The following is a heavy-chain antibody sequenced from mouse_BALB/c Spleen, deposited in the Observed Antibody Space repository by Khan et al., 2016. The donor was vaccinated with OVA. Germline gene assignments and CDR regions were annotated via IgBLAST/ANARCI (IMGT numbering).Heavy chain of an antibody. V-gene: IGHV1-7*01. CDR1: GYTFTTYW. CDR3: TRDRMDY. CDR2: INPTSGYT. Sequence: VQLQQSGAELAKPGASVKMSCKASGYTFTTYWMHWVKQRPGQGLEWIGYINPTSGYTDYNEKFKDRATLAADNSSSTAYMQLSSLTSEDSAVYYCTRDRMDYWGQGTTLTVSS. J-gene: IGHJ2*01.